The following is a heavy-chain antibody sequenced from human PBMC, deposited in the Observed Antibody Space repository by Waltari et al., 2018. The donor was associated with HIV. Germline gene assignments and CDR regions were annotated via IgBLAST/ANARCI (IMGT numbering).Heavy chain of an antibody. J-gene: IGHJ3*01. Sequence: QEKLVESGGAVVQPGGSLRLSCVASGFEFNTYNVHWVRQAPGKGLEWRAVVWFDENNKNYAESLKGRLAISRNNAKKTLYLQMNRLRVDDTAVYYCARGTGPLSPLDLWGQGTSVTVSS. CDR3: ARGTGPLSPLDL. CDR2: VWFDENNK. V-gene: IGHV3-33*01. CDR1: GFEFNTYN.